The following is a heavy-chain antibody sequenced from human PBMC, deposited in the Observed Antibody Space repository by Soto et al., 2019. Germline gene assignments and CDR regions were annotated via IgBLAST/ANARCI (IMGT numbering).Heavy chain of an antibody. V-gene: IGHV1-18*01. CDR3: ERRDDYYDSSGYYGMGAFDI. CDR2: ISAYNGNT. CDR1: GYTFTSYG. Sequence: QVQLVQSGAEVKKPGASVKVSCKASGYTFTSYGISWVRQAPGQGLEWMGWISAYNGNTNYAQKLQGRVTMTTDTATRTAYMELRSLRSDDTAVYCCERRDDYYDSSGYYGMGAFDIWGQGTMVTVSS. D-gene: IGHD3-22*01. J-gene: IGHJ3*02.